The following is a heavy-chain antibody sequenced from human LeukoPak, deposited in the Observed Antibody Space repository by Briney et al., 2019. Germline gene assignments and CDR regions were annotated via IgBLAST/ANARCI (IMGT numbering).Heavy chain of an antibody. Sequence: PGGSLRLSCVASGFILSRYAMTWVRQAPGKGLEWVSAISDSGGSTYYADSVKGRFTISRDNAKNSLYLQMDSLSAEDTAVYYCARQSTAAYSMNFNYWGQGTLVTVSS. V-gene: IGHV3-23*01. D-gene: IGHD6-6*01. CDR3: ARQSTAAYSMNFNY. CDR2: ISDSGGST. J-gene: IGHJ4*02. CDR1: GFILSRYA.